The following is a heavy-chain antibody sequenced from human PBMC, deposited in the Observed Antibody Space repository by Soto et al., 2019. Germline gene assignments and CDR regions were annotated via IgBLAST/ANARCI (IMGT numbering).Heavy chain of an antibody. V-gene: IGHV1-18*01. CDR3: ARVIGYFYHMDV. Sequence: QVPLVQSGGEVKKPGASVKVSCKASGYTFTTYDLSWVRQAPGQGLEWMGWISAYNGNTNYAQNLQGRVTMSTDTSTSTAYMELRSLRSDDTAVYYCARVIGYFYHMDVWGQGTTVPVSS. J-gene: IGHJ6*02. CDR1: GYTFTTYD. CDR2: ISAYNGNT. D-gene: IGHD3-22*01.